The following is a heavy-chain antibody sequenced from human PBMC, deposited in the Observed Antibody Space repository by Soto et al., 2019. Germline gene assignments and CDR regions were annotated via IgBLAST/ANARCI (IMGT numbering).Heavy chain of an antibody. J-gene: IGHJ4*02. Sequence: GGSLRLSCAASGFTFSSYAMSWVRQAPGKGLEWVSAISGSGGSTYYADSVKGRFTISRDNSKNTLYLQMNSLRAEDTAVYYCAKSFALPLWFGELLWDYWGQGTLVTVSS. D-gene: IGHD3-10*01. CDR3: AKSFALPLWFGELLWDY. V-gene: IGHV3-23*01. CDR1: GFTFSSYA. CDR2: ISGSGGST.